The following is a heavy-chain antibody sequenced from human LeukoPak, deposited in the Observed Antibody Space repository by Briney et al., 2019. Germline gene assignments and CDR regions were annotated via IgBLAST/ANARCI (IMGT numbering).Heavy chain of an antibody. D-gene: IGHD3-16*01. V-gene: IGHV4-34*01. CDR3: SAYDYVWGTLGY. Sequence: PSETLSLTCVVNGGSLRGFYWNWFRQPPGKGLEWIGDVHHSGSTNYNPSLESRVTISLDTSKNVVSLKLTSVTAADTAFCARSAYDYVWGTLGYWGQGTLVTVSS. CDR2: VHHSGST. CDR1: GGSLRGFY. J-gene: IGHJ4*02.